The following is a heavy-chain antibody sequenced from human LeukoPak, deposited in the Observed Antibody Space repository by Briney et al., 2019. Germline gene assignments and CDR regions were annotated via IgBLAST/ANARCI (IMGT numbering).Heavy chain of an antibody. CDR3: ARRRSKAYEN. D-gene: IGHD3-22*01. CDR1: GFTFSSHY. V-gene: IGHV3-53*01. J-gene: IGHJ4*02. CDR2: ISSGSST. Sequence: PGGSLRLSCAASGFTFSSHYMTWVRQAPGKGLEWVSLISSGSSTYYSDSVRGRCTISRDNSKNTLYLQLNSLRADDTAVYYCARRRSKAYENWGQGTLVTVSS.